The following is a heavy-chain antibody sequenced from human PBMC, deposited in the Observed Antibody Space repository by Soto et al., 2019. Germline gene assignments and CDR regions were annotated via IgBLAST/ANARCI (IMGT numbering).Heavy chain of an antibody. D-gene: IGHD6-13*01. J-gene: IGHJ4*02. Sequence: QVQLVQSGAEVKKPGSSVKVSCKASGGTFSSYAISWVRQAPGQGLEWMGGIIPIFGTANYAQKFQGRVTITADESTSTAYMELSSLRSEDTAVYYCARDRDIAAAGNSDYWGQGTLVTVSS. CDR1: GGTFSSYA. CDR2: IIPIFGTA. V-gene: IGHV1-69*12. CDR3: ARDRDIAAAGNSDY.